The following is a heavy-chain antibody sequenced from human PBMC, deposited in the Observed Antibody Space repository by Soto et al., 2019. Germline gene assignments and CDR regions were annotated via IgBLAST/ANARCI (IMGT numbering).Heavy chain of an antibody. Sequence: GSSVKVFCKASGYVFTVFYLHWVRQAPGQGLEWMGWIFPNSGATNYARKFQGRVTLTRDTSLSTGYMDLTRLTSDDTAVYYCARGRSLKWNWFDRWGQGTLVTSPQ. CDR3: ARGRSLKWNWFDR. V-gene: IGHV1-2*02. D-gene: IGHD2-15*01. CDR1: GYVFTVFY. J-gene: IGHJ5*02. CDR2: IFPNSGAT.